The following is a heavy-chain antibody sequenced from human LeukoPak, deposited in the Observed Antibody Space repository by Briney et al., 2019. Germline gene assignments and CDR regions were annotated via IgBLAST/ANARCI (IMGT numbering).Heavy chain of an antibody. D-gene: IGHD3-22*01. J-gene: IGHJ4*02. Sequence: SETLSLTCTVSGGSISTYYWSWIQQPPGKGLEWIGYIYYSGSTNYNPSLKSRVTISVDTSKNQFSLKLSSVTAADTAVYYCARDRDSMAFDYWGQGTLVTVSS. CDR2: IYYSGST. CDR3: ARDRDSMAFDY. CDR1: GGSISTYY. V-gene: IGHV4-59*01.